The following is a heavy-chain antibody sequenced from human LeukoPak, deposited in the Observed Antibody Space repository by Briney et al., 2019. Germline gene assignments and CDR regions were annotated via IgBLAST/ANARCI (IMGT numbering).Heavy chain of an antibody. J-gene: IGHJ5*02. D-gene: IGHD1-7*01. CDR2: IYYSGST. Sequence: SETLSLTCTVSGGSISSSSYYWGWIRQPPGKGLEWIGSIYYSGSTYYNPSLKSRVTISVDTSKNQFSLKLSSVTAADTAVYYCARDVTTGTTWWFDPWGQGTLVTVSS. CDR1: GGSISSSSYY. V-gene: IGHV4-39*07. CDR3: ARDVTTGTTWWFDP.